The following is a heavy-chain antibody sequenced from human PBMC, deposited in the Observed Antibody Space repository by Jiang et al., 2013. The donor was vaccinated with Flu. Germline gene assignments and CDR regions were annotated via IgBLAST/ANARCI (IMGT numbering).Heavy chain of an antibody. J-gene: IGHJ4*02. Sequence: SQTLSLTCAISGDSVSSTSVAWNWIRQSPSRGLEWLGRTYYRSKWYNDYAVSVKSRITINPDTSGNQFSLHLNSVTPDDTAVYYCARKVSSGAFDYWGQGTLVTVSS. CDR1: GDSVSSTSVA. D-gene: IGHD6-6*01. CDR2: TYYRSKWYN. CDR3: ARKVSSGAFDY. V-gene: IGHV6-1*01.